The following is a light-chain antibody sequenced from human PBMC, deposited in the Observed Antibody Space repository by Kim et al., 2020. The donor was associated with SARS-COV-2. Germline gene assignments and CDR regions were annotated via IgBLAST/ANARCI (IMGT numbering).Light chain of an antibody. CDR2: GKN. CDR3: NSRDSSGNRWV. Sequence: SSELTQDPAVSVALGQTVRITCQGDSLRSYYASWYQQKPGQAPVIVIYGKNNRPSGIPNRFSGSSSGNTASLTITGAQAEDEADYYCNSRDSSGNRWVFG. CDR1: SLRSYY. J-gene: IGLJ3*02. V-gene: IGLV3-19*01.